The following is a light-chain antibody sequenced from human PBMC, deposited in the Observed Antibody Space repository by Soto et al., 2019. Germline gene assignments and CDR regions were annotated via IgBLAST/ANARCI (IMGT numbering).Light chain of an antibody. CDR1: KNDIGVYDF. V-gene: IGLV2-8*01. Sequence: QSVLTQPPSASGSPGQSVTISCTGTKNDIGVYDFVSWYQHHPGKAPRLIIYEVVQRPSGVPDRFSGSKSGNTASLTVSGLQAADEADYFCKSYAGCNTYVSGTGTKFTVL. CDR3: KSYAGCNTYV. J-gene: IGLJ1*01. CDR2: EVV.